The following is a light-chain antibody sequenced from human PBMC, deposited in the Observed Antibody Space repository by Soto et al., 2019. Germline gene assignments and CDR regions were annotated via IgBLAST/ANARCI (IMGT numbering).Light chain of an antibody. CDR1: SNDVGAYNY. CDR3: CSYTRSDTFV. Sequence: QSALTQPASVSGYPGQSITISCAGTSNDVGAYNYVSWYQQHPGKAPKVMIYDVNNRPSGVSYRFSGSKSGNTASLTISGLQAEDEADYYCCSYTRSDTFVFGGGTKVTVL. V-gene: IGLV2-14*03. J-gene: IGLJ2*01. CDR2: DVN.